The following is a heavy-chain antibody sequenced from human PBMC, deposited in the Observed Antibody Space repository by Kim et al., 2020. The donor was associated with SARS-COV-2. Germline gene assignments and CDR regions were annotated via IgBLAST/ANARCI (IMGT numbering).Heavy chain of an antibody. Sequence: GGSLRLSCAASDFTFSDSAMHWVRQASGKGLEWVGRIRSKSNSYATEYAASVKVRFTISRDDSKNTAYLKMNSLKTEDTAVYYCTRVPGMTSAFWGAFD. CDR3: TRVPGMTSAFWGAFD. V-gene: IGHV3-73*01. J-gene: IGHJ3*02. D-gene: IGHD1-1*01. CDR2: IRSKSNSYAT. CDR1: DFTFSDSA.